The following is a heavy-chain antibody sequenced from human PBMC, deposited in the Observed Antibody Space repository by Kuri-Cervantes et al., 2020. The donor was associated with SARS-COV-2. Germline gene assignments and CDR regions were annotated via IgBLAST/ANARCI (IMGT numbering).Heavy chain of an antibody. Sequence: SETLSLTCTVSGGSISSHYWSWIRQPPGKGLEWIGYIYYSGSTYYNPSIKSRVTISVDTSKNQFSLQLSSVTAADTAVYYCARDGGLHEGYSYGYIDYWGQGTLVTVSS. CDR1: GGSISSHY. CDR3: ARDGGLHEGYSYGYIDY. V-gene: IGHV4-59*11. J-gene: IGHJ4*02. D-gene: IGHD5-18*01. CDR2: IYYSGST.